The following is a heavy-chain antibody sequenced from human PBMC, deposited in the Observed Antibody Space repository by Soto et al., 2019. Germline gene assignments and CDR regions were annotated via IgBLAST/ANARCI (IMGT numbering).Heavy chain of an antibody. Sequence: SVKVSCKSSGGTFSSYAIRCVRQAPAQGLEWLGGIIPIFGTANYAQKFQGRVTITADESTSTAYMELSSLRFEDTAVYYCARAIVGPTTTGWLDPWGQGTLVTVSS. CDR2: IIPIFGTA. J-gene: IGHJ5*02. CDR1: GGTFSSYA. V-gene: IGHV1-69*13. CDR3: ARAIVGPTTTGWLDP. D-gene: IGHD1-26*01.